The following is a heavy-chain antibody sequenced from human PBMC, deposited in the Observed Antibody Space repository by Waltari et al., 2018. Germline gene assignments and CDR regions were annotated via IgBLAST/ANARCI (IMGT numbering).Heavy chain of an antibody. CDR2: ISGSGTYI. J-gene: IGHJ6*03. CDR1: GFPFSTHN. CDR3: ARENLGVIIFHYYFMDV. D-gene: IGHD3-3*01. V-gene: IGHV3-21*06. Sequence: VQLVASGGGLVKPGGSLRLSCTPSGFPFSTHNMNWVRQAPGKGLEWVSSISGSGTYIYYSDSVKGRFTISRDNAKNSLFLQMNSLRAEDTAVYYCARENLGVIIFHYYFMDVWGKGTTVTISS.